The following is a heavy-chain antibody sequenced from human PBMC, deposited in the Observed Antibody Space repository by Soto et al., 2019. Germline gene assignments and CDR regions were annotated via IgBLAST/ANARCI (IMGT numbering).Heavy chain of an antibody. CDR2: INHSGST. D-gene: IGHD2-15*01. CDR3: ARESRGADNYYYGMDV. Sequence: SETLSLTCAVYGGSFSCYYWSWIRQPPGKGLEWIGEINHSGSTNYNPSLKSRVTISVDTSKNQFSLKLSPVTAADTAVYYCARESRGADNYYYGMDVWGQGTTVTVSS. CDR1: GGSFSCYY. J-gene: IGHJ6*02. V-gene: IGHV4-34*01.